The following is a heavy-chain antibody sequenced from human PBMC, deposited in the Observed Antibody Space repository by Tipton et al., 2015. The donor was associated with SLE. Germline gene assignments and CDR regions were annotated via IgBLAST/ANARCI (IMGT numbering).Heavy chain of an antibody. CDR2: LYPSGST. CDR1: GGSISSGGYS. V-gene: IGHV4-30-2*01. D-gene: IGHD3-3*01. Sequence: TLSLTCAVSGGSISSGGYSWSWIRQPPGKGLEWIGFLYPSGSTYYNPSLKSRVTISVDTSKNQFSLKLSSVTAADTAVYYCAREEENDFWSGGDAFDIWGQGTMVTVSS. CDR3: AREEENDFWSGGDAFDI. J-gene: IGHJ3*02.